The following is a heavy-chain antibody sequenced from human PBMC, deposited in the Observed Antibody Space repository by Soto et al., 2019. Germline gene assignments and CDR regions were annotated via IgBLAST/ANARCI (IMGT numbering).Heavy chain of an antibody. CDR1: GFTFSSYA. Sequence: GGSLRLSCAASGFTFSSYAMSWVRQAPGKGLEWVSSISSSSSYIYYADSVKGRFTISRDNAKNSLYLQMNSLRAEDTAVYYCARDSVVVVPAAAAYYYGMDVWGQGTTVTVSS. D-gene: IGHD2-2*01. V-gene: IGHV3-21*01. J-gene: IGHJ6*02. CDR2: ISSSSSYI. CDR3: ARDSVVVVPAAAAYYYGMDV.